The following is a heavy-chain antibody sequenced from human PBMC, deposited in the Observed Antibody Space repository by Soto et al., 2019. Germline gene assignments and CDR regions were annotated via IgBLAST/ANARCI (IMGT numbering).Heavy chain of an antibody. CDR3: ARPRYCSGGSCLFAFDI. CDR2: ISYDGSNK. J-gene: IGHJ3*02. V-gene: IGHV3-30*03. Sequence: SLRLSCAASGFTFSSYGMHWVRQAPGKGLEWVAVISYDGSNKYYADSVKGRFTISRDNSKNTLYLQMNSLRAEDTAVYYCARPRYCSGGSCLFAFDIWGQGTMVT. CDR1: GFTFSSYG. D-gene: IGHD2-15*01.